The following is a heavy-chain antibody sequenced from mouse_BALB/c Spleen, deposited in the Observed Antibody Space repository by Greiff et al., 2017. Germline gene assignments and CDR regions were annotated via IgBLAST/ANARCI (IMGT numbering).Heavy chain of an antibody. CDR3: ARDVITTEAY. Sequence: EVQLQESGPGLVKPSQSLSLTCSVTGYSITSGYYWNWIRQFPGNKLEWMGYISYDGSNNYNPSLKNRISITRDTSKNQFFLKLNSVTTEDTATYYCARDVITTEAYWGQGTLVTVSA. CDR1: GYSITSGYY. J-gene: IGHJ3*01. V-gene: IGHV3-6*02. D-gene: IGHD2-4*01. CDR2: ISYDGSN.